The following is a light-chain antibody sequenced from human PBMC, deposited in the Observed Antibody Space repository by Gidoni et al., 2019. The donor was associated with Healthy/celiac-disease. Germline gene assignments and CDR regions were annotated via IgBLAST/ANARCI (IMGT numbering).Light chain of an antibody. CDR1: QSISSW. CDR2: KAS. V-gene: IGKV1-5*03. CDR3: QEYNSYSALT. Sequence: DIQMTQSPSTLSASVGDIVTITCRASQSISSWLAWYQQKPGKAPKLLIYKASSLESGVPSRLSGSGSGTEFTLNISSLQPYDFATYYCQEYNSYSALTFGGGTKVEIK. J-gene: IGKJ4*01.